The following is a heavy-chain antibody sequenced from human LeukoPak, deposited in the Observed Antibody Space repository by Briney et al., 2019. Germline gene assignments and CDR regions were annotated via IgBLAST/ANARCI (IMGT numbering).Heavy chain of an antibody. V-gene: IGHV3-33*01. CDR3: ARESVGADDY. J-gene: IGHJ4*02. Sequence: GGSLRLSCAASGSTFSSYGMHWVRQAPGKGLEWVAVIWYDGSNKYYADSVKGRFTISRDDSKSTLFLQMNSLRAEDTAVYYCARESVGADDYWGQGTLVTVSS. CDR1: GSTFSSYG. CDR2: IWYDGSNK. D-gene: IGHD1-26*01.